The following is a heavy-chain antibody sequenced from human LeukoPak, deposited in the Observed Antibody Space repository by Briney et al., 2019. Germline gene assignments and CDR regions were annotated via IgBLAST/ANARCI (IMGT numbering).Heavy chain of an antibody. CDR1: GFTFSTSW. V-gene: IGHV3-7*01. J-gene: IGHJ4*02. Sequence: GGSLRLSCVASGFTFSTSWVTWVRQAPGTGLEWVANIDKDGNGKYYVDSVKGRFAISRDYARNSVFLQMDSLRAEDTSVYYCARDAGWGYYDLWGQGTPVTVSS. CDR2: IDKDGNGK. CDR3: ARDAGWGYYDL. D-gene: IGHD1-26*01.